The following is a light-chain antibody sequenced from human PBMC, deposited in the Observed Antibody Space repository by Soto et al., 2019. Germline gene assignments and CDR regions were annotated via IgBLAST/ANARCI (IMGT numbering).Light chain of an antibody. CDR1: SSNIGAGYD. CDR3: QSYDSSLSGYV. V-gene: IGLV1-40*01. Sequence: VLTQPPSVSGAPGQRATISCTGSSSNIGAGYDVHWYQQLPGTAPKLLIYGNSNRPSGVPDRFSGSKSGTSASLAITGLQAEDEADYYCQSYDSSLSGYVFGTGTKVTVL. J-gene: IGLJ1*01. CDR2: GNS.